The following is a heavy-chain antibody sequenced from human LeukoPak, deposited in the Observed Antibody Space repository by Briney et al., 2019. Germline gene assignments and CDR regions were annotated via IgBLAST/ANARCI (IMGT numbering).Heavy chain of an antibody. V-gene: IGHV4-39*01. J-gene: IGHJ5*02. CDR1: GGSMRPSRSY. D-gene: IGHD3-9*01. Sequence: PSETLSLTCAVSGGSMRPSRSYWAWIRQSPGKGLEWIGSIDYFGNAYYRPSLKSRPTISIDTSKKQISLTLTSVTATDTALYYCATQEGGSYFEPWGQGTLVTVSS. CDR3: ATQEGGSYFEP. CDR2: IDYFGNA.